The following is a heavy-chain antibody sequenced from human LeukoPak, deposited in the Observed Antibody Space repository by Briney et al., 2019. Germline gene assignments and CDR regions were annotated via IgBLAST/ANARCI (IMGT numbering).Heavy chain of an antibody. CDR2: INPNSGGT. CDR3: ARHDIQTTSNWFDP. V-gene: IGHV1-2*02. CDR1: GYTFTGYY. D-gene: IGHD3-9*01. Sequence: ASVKVSCKASGYTFTGYYMHWVRQAPGQGLEWMGWINPNSGGTNYAQKFQGRVTMTRDTSISTAYMELSRLRSDDTAVYYCARHDIQTTSNWFDPWGQGTLVTVSS. J-gene: IGHJ5*02.